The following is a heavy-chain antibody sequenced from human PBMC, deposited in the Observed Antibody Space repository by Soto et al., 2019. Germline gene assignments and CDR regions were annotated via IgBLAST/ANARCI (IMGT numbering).Heavy chain of an antibody. J-gene: IGHJ4*02. Sequence: PVGSLRLSCAASGFTLSGYYMTWMRQTPGKGLEWVSFIGKTGSDVHYADSVEGRFTISRDNAKNSLYLQMNSLRAEDTAVYYCEREIGNRLPYGPVDYWGQGTLVTVSS. CDR1: GFTLSGYY. V-gene: IGHV3-11*01. CDR2: IGKTGSDV. D-gene: IGHD3-10*01. CDR3: EREIGNRLPYGPVDY.